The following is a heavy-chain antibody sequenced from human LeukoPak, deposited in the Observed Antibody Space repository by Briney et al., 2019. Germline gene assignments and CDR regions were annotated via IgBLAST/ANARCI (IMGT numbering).Heavy chain of an antibody. CDR2: ITGSAGST. J-gene: IGHJ4*02. V-gene: IGHV3-23*01. CDR3: AKDRAPWLPGDY. D-gene: IGHD5-12*01. CDR1: GFTFSSYA. Sequence: GGSLRLSCAASGFTFSSYAMSWVRQAPGKGLEWVSAITGSAGSTYHAGPVKGRFTISRDNSKNTLYLQMNSLRAEDTAVYYCAKDRAPWLPGDYWGQGTLVTVSS.